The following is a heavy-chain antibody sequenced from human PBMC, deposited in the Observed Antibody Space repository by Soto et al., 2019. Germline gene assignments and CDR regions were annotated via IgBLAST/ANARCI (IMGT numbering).Heavy chain of an antibody. D-gene: IGHD1-20*01. CDR3: AKDVNLYNWNDGPHDAFDI. J-gene: IGHJ3*02. Sequence: EVQLLESGGGLVQPGGSLRLSCAASGFTFSSYAMSWVRQAPGKGLEWVSAISGSGGSTYYADSVKGRFTISRDNSKNTLYLQMNSLRAEDTAVYYCAKDVNLYNWNDGPHDAFDIWGQGTMVTVSS. V-gene: IGHV3-23*01. CDR2: ISGSGGST. CDR1: GFTFSSYA.